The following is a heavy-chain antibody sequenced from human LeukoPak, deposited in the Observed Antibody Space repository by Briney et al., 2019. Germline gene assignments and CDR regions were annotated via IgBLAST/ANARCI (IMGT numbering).Heavy chain of an antibody. J-gene: IGHJ4*02. Sequence: GGSLRLSCAASGFTFSTYSMNWVRQAPGKGLEWVSYISSSSSTIYYADSVKGRFTISRDNAKNSLYLQMNSLRAEDTAVYYCARGSTYYDSSGQVPFDYWGQGTLVTVSS. CDR1: GFTFSTYS. CDR3: ARGSTYYDSSGQVPFDY. CDR2: ISSSSSTI. V-gene: IGHV3-48*01. D-gene: IGHD3-22*01.